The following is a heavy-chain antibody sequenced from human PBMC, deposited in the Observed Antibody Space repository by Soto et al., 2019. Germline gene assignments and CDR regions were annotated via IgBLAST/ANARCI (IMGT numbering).Heavy chain of an antibody. J-gene: IGHJ5*01. V-gene: IGHV3-23*01. CDR2: ISRTGDSA. CDR1: GFSFSDYA. Sequence: EVHLLESGGALVQPGGSLTLSCAASGFSFSDYAMSWVRQAPGKGLEWVSSISRTGDSAYYADSVKGRFAISRDRSKNRLSLQRNSLRVDDTGVYYCAKGPDGSGYYHNWFDSWGQGTLITVSS. CDR3: AKGPDGSGYYHNWFDS. D-gene: IGHD3-22*01.